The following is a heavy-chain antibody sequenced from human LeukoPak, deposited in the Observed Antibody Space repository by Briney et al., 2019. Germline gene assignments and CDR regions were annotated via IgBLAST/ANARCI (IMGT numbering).Heavy chain of an antibody. J-gene: IGHJ4*02. CDR1: GFTFSSYA. D-gene: IGHD3-9*01. V-gene: IGHV3-23*01. CDR3: ARDRDDILTGFDY. CDR2: ISGSGGST. Sequence: GGSLRLSCAASGFTFSSYAMSWVRQAPGKGLEWVSAISGSGGSTYYADSVKGRFTISRDNAKNTLYLQMNSLRAEDTAVYYCARDRDDILTGFDYWGQGTLVTVSS.